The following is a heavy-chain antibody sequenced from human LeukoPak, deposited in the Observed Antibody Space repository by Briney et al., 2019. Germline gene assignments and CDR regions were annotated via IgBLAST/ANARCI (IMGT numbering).Heavy chain of an antibody. CDR1: GGSISSYY. CDR3: ARGLRYSSSWYGY. J-gene: IGHJ4*02. CDR2: IYYSGST. Sequence: PSETLSLTCTVSGGSISSYYWSWIRQPAGKGLEWIGYIYYSGSTNYNPSLKSRVTISVDTSKNQFSLKLSSVTAADTAVYYCARGLRYSSSWYGYWGQGTLVTVSS. V-gene: IGHV4-59*12. D-gene: IGHD6-13*01.